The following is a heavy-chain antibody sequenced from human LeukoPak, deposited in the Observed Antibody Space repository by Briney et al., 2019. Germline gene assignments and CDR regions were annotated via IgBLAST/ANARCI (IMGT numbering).Heavy chain of an antibody. V-gene: IGHV3-23*01. CDR1: GFTFETYS. CDR3: AKLSVEATKYAAFDF. Sequence: GGSLRLSCSASGFTFETYSLAWVRQTPGSGPEWVSTVSSSGATTYYADSVKGRFTVSRDNSKNTLFLQMSNLRAEDTAIYFCAKLSVEATKYAAFDFWGQGTMATVSS. J-gene: IGHJ3*01. CDR2: VSSSGATT. D-gene: IGHD5-12*01.